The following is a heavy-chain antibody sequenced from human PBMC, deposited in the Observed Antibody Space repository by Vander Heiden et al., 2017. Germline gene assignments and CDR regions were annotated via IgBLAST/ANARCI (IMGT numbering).Heavy chain of an antibody. J-gene: IGHJ4*02. V-gene: IGHV3-11*01. CDR1: GFTFSAYY. CDR3: AVEYSSSSVDY. D-gene: IGHD6-6*01. CDR2: ISSSGSTI. Sequence: QVQLVESGGGLVKPGGSLRLSCAASGFTFSAYYMSWIRQAPGKGLGWVSYISSSGSTIYYADSVKGRFTIARDNAKNSLYLQMNSLRAEDTAVYYCAVEYSSSSVDYWGQGTLVTVSS.